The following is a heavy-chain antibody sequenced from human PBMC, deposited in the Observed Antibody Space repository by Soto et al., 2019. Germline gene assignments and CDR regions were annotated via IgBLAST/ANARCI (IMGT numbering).Heavy chain of an antibody. Sequence: GASVKVSCKASGYPFSSYVMHWLRQAPGQRPEWMGWINGGNGDTVYSQKFQDRVTFTRDTSASTAYMDLSSLRSEDTAVYYCARVLYGLFDHWGQGTLVTVSS. CDR1: GYPFSSYV. D-gene: IGHD3-10*01. CDR2: INGGNGDT. V-gene: IGHV1-3*01. J-gene: IGHJ4*02. CDR3: ARVLYGLFDH.